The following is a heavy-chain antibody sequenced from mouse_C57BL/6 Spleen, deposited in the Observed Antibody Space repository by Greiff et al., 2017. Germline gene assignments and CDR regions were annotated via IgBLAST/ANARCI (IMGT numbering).Heavy chain of an antibody. Sequence: VQLQQSGPGLVQPSQSLSITCTVSGFSLTSYGVHWVRQSPGKGLEWLGVIWSGGSTDYNAAFISRLSISKDNSKIQVFFKMNSLQADDTAIYYCARKIGYYVGYAMDYWGQGTSVTVSS. CDR2: IWSGGST. CDR1: GFSLTSYG. CDR3: ARKIGYYVGYAMDY. V-gene: IGHV2-2*01. J-gene: IGHJ4*01. D-gene: IGHD2-3*01.